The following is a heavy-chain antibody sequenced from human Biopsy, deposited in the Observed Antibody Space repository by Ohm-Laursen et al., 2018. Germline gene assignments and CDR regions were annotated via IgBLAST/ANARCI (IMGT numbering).Heavy chain of an antibody. CDR2: RFHSGSP. CDR1: GGSITGDF. CDR3: ARLSRRGYIIFFDY. D-gene: IGHD5-12*01. J-gene: IGHJ4*02. Sequence: TLSLTCTVSGGSITGDFWTWIRQTPEKGLEWIGYRFHSGSPIYNPSLQSRVTISIDTSKNQFSLTLSSVSAVDTAVYYCARLSRRGYIIFFDYWGRGTRVTVSS. V-gene: IGHV4-59*08.